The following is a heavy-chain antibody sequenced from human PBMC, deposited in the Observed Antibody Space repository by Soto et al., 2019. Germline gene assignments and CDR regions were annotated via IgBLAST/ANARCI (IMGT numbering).Heavy chain of an antibody. CDR1: GGSISSGAYF. J-gene: IGHJ4*02. V-gene: IGHV4-31*03. CDR3: ATESDYYDCSCYSFDY. Sequence: SETLSLTCSVSGGSISSGAYFWTWIRQHPGKGLEWIGYIYKSGRTYYNPSLKSRLTISVDTSKNQFSLNMTLFTAADTAVYYCATESDYYDCSCYSFDYWGQGTLVTVSS. CDR2: IYKSGRT. D-gene: IGHD3-22*01.